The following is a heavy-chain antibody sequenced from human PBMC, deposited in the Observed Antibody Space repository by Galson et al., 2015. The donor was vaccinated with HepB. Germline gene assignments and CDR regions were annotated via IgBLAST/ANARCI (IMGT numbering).Heavy chain of an antibody. CDR3: ARDGPSYYNDTSGYYVGY. J-gene: IGHJ4*02. CDR2: ISGRGGST. CDR1: GFTFRSYA. V-gene: IGHV3-23*01. D-gene: IGHD3-22*01. Sequence: SLRLSCAASGFTFRSYAMSLVRQAPGKGLEWVSGISGRGGSTYYTDSVKGRFTISRDNSQNMLYLQMSSLRSEDTAVFYCARDGPSYYNDTSGYYVGYWGQGTLVTVSS.